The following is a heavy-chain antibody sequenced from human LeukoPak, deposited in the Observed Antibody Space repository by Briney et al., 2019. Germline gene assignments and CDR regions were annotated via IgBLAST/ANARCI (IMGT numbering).Heavy chain of an antibody. V-gene: IGHV1-69*13. CDR3: AAYYGSGSFPYYFDY. J-gene: IGHJ4*02. D-gene: IGHD3-10*01. CDR2: IIPIFGTA. Sequence: SVKVSCKASGYTVTSYYMHWVRQAPGQGLEWMGGIIPIFGTANYAQKFQGRVTITADESTSTAYMELSSLRSEDTAVYYCAAYYGSGSFPYYFDYWGQGTLVTVSS. CDR1: GYTVTSYY.